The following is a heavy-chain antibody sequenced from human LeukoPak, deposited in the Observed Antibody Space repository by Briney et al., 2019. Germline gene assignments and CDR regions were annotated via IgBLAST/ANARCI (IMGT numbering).Heavy chain of an antibody. CDR1: GFSFRDYT. J-gene: IGHJ4*02. V-gene: IGHV3-21*01. D-gene: IGHD3-10*01. CDR3: AREEEWYASGTYYKGFDS. CDR2: ISTRSTYI. Sequence: GGSLRLSCAASGFSFRDYTMNWVRQAPGKGLEWVSCISTRSTYIYYADSVKGRFTISRDNAKNSLYLQMNSLRADDTAVYYCAREEEWYASGTYYKGFDSWGQGTLVTVSS.